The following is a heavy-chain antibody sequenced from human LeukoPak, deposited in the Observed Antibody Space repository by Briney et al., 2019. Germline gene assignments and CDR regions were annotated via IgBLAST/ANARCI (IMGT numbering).Heavy chain of an antibody. CDR1: GGSISSYY. CDR2: IYYSGST. J-gene: IGHJ4*02. V-gene: IGHV4-59*08. D-gene: IGHD3-22*01. Sequence: SETLSLTCTVSGGSISSYYWSWIRQPPGEGLEWIGYIYYSGSTNYNPSLKSRVTISVDTSKNQFSLKLSSVTAAHTAVYYCARHYYDSSGSDYYFDYWGQGTLVTVSS. CDR3: ARHYYDSSGSDYYFDY.